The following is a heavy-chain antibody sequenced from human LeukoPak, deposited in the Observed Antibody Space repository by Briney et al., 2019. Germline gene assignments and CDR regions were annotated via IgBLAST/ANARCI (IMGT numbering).Heavy chain of an antibody. CDR3: ARQRRTTPASYYYYCMDV. V-gene: IGHV4-4*07. J-gene: IGHJ6*03. Sequence: SETLSLTCTVSGGSISSYYWSWIRQPAGKGLEWIGRIYTSGSTNYNPSLKSRVTISVDTSKNQFSLKLSSVTAADTAVYYCARQRRTTPASYYYYCMDVWGKGTTVTVSS. CDR1: GGSISSYY. D-gene: IGHD4-17*01. CDR2: IYTSGST.